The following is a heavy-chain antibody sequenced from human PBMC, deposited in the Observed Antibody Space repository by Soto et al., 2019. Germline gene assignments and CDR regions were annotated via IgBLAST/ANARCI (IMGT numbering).Heavy chain of an antibody. J-gene: IGHJ4*02. D-gene: IGHD2-21*02. Sequence: TSETLSLTCTVSGGSISSGGYYWSWIRQHPGKGLEWIGYIYYSGSTYYNPSLKSRVTISVDTSKNQFSLKLSSVTAADTAVYYCAREAGDIVVVTAIGAFDYWGQGTLVTVSS. V-gene: IGHV4-31*03. CDR3: AREAGDIVVVTAIGAFDY. CDR1: GGSISSGGYY. CDR2: IYYSGST.